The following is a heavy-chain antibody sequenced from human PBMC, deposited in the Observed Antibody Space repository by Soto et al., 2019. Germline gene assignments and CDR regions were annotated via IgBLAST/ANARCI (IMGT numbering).Heavy chain of an antibody. CDR1: GFTFSSYA. CDR3: AKGRGSDKYNFDY. CDR2: IIVSGGST. V-gene: IGHV3-23*01. D-gene: IGHD1-26*01. J-gene: IGHJ4*02. Sequence: EVQLLESGGGLVQPGGSLRLSCAASGFTFSSYAMSWVLQSPGKGLEWVSAIIVSGGSTYYADSVKGRFTISRDNSKNTLYMQMNSLRAEDTAVYYCAKGRGSDKYNFDYWGQGTLVTVSS.